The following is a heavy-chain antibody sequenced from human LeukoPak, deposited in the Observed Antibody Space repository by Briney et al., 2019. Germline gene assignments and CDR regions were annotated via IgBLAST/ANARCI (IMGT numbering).Heavy chain of an antibody. V-gene: IGHV3-7*01. CDR1: GFTFSSYA. Sequence: AGGSLRLSCAASGFTFSSYAMSWVRQAPGKGLEWVANIKSEGTDKYSVDSVKGRFTISRDNAKNSLFLQMNSLRVEDTAVFYCARLRVGNSGCYYFDYWGQGTLVTVSS. J-gene: IGHJ4*02. D-gene: IGHD5-12*01. CDR3: ARLRVGNSGCYYFDY. CDR2: IKSEGTDK.